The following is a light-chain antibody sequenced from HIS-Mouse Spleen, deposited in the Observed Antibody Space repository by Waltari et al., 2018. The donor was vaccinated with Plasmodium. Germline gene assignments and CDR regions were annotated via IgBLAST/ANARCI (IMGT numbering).Light chain of an antibody. V-gene: IGLV2-11*01. J-gene: IGLJ2*01. CDR2: DVS. Sequence: QSALTQPRSVSGSPGQSVTISCTGTSSDVGGYNYGSWYKQHPGKAPKLMIYDVSKRPSGVPDRFSGSKSGNTASLTISGLQAEDEADYYCCSYAGSYTLVFGGGTKLTVL. CDR3: CSYAGSYTLV. CDR1: SSDVGGYNY.